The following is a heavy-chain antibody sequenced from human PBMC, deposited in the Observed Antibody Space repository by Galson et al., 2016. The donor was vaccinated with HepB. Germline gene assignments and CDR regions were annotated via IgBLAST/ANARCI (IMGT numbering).Heavy chain of an antibody. CDR3: ARRALEPSRRSGFDV. J-gene: IGHJ3*01. V-gene: IGHV4-39*01. Sequence: ETLSLTCTVSGGSINSTSYYWGWVRQPPGQGLDWIGSAYYSGNTYYNPSLKSRVTISVDTSNNQFSLRLTSVTVADTALYYCARRALEPSRRSGFDVWGQGTMVTVSS. D-gene: IGHD1-14*01. CDR1: GGSINSTSYY. CDR2: AYYSGNT.